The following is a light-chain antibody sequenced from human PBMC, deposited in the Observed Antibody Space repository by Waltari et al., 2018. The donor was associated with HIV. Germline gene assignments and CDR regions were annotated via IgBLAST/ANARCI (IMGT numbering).Light chain of an antibody. V-gene: IGLV3-25*03. CDR3: QSADSTGSYPDV. CDR1: VLASQY. Sequence: SYELTQPPSVSVSPGQTAAITCFGEVLASQYSYWYQQKPGQAPVILIYKDAERPPGVPARFSGSKSGTTVTLTIRGVQAEDEGDYYCQSADSTGSYPDVFGTGTKVTVL. J-gene: IGLJ1*01. CDR2: KDA.